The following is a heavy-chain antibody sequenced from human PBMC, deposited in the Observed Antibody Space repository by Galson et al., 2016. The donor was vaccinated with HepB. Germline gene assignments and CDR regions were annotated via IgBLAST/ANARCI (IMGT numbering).Heavy chain of an antibody. CDR2: ISWNSGRI. D-gene: IGHD2-15*01. V-gene: IGHV3-9*01. CDR3: AKYPSIVVVVAATNPPFDH. CDR1: GFTFDDYG. J-gene: IGHJ4*02. Sequence: SLRLSCAASGFTFDDYGMHWVRQAPGKGLEWVSGISWNSGRIGYADSVKGRFTISRDNAKNSLYLQMNSLRAEDTAVYYCAKYPSIVVVVAATNPPFDHWGQGTLVTVSS.